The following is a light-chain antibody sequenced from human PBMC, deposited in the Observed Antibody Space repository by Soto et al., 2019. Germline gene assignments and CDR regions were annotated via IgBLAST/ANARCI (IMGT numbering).Light chain of an antibody. CDR2: EVS. J-gene: IGLJ2*01. V-gene: IGLV2-14*01. CDR3: SSYTSSSTLVV. Sequence: QSALTQPASVSGSPGQSITISCIGSSSDVGGYNYVSWYQHHPGRVPKPMIFEVSDRPSGVSNRFSGSKSGNTASLTISGLQAEDEADYYCSSYTSSSTLVVFGGGTKLTVL. CDR1: SSDVGGYNY.